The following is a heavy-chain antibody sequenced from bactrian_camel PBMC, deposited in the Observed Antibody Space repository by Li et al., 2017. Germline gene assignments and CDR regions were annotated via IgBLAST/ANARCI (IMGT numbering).Heavy chain of an antibody. V-gene: IGHV3-3*01. D-gene: IGHD3*01. J-gene: IGHJ6*01. CDR2: IDAGGGNT. Sequence: QVQLVESGGGLAQTGGSLRLSCTTSRHTDSSACTAWFRQAPGKEREGVAAIDAGGGNTYYAASVKGRFTISQDDAKNTVYLQMNNLQPEDTAIYYCAAAEGVWVDYCTARIVHTDYRSWGQGTQVTVS. CDR1: RHTDSSAC. CDR3: AAAEGVWVDYCTARIVHTDYRS.